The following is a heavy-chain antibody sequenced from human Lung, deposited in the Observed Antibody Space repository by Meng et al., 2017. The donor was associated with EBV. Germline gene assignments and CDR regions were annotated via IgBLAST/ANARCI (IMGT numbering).Heavy chain of an antibody. Sequence: SLSLSCAASGFTFSNYVMTWVRQAPGKGLGWVSAISGGGSSTYYADSVEGRFTISRDNSKNTLYLQMNSLRAEDTAVYYCAKDQESDYVWGSYRYRWFDPWGQGTLVTVSS. J-gene: IGHJ5*02. D-gene: IGHD3-16*02. CDR1: GFTFSNYV. CDR3: AKDQESDYVWGSYRYRWFDP. CDR2: ISGGGSST. V-gene: IGHV3-23*01.